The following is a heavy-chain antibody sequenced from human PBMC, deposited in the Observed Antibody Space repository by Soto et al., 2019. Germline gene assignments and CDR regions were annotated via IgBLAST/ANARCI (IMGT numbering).Heavy chain of an antibody. J-gene: IGHJ3*01. CDR2: ISAYNGNT. V-gene: IGHV1-18*01. Sequence: QGLERMGWISAYNGNTNYAQKLQGRVTMTTDTSTSTAYMELRSLTSEDTAVYSCGXXSXXXXXXXSFDLWGQGTMVTVSS. CDR3: GXXSXXXXXXXSFDL.